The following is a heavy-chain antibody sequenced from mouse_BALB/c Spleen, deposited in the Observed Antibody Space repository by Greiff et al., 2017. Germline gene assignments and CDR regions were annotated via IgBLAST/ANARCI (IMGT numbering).Heavy chain of an antibody. CDR2: ISYDGSN. CDR1: GYSITSGYY. J-gene: IGHJ2*01. CDR3: ARMNGNYPRCYFDY. D-gene: IGHD2-1*01. Sequence: EVQLQQSGPGLVKPSQSLSLTCSVTGYSITSGYYWNWIRQFPGNKLEWMGYISYDGSNNYNPSLKNRISITRDTSKNQFFLKLNSVTTEDTATYYCARMNGNYPRCYFDYWGQGTTLTVSS. V-gene: IGHV3-6*02.